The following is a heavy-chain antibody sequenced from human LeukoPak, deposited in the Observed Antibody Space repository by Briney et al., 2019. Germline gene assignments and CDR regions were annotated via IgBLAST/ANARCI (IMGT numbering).Heavy chain of an antibody. CDR1: GFTFSNAW. CDR2: IKSKTDGGTT. J-gene: IGHJ4*02. CDR3: TTEDLTLYYDFWSGYYMRGFDY. D-gene: IGHD3-3*01. V-gene: IGHV3-15*01. Sequence: GGSLRLSWAPYGFTFSNAWMSWVRQAPGKGREWVGLIKSKTDGGTTDYAAPVKGRFTISRDDSKNTLYLQMNSLKTEDTAVYYCTTEDLTLYYDFWSGYYMRGFDYWGQGTLVTVSS.